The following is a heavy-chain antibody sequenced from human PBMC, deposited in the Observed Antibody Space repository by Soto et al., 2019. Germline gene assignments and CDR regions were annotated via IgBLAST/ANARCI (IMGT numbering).Heavy chain of an antibody. D-gene: IGHD5-12*01. CDR1: GFTVSSNY. CDR2: IYSGGST. V-gene: IGHV3-53*04. J-gene: IGHJ2*01. CDR3: ARDRGVATTLGIHWYFDL. Sequence: GGSLRLSCAASGFTVSSNYMSWVRQAPGKGLEWVSVIYSGGSTYYADSVKGRFTISRHNSKNTLYLQMNSLRAEDTAVYYCARDRGVATTLGIHWYFDLWGRGTLVTVSS.